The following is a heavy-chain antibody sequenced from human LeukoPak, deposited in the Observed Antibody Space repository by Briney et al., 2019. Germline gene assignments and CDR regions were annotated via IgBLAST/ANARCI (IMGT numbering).Heavy chain of an antibody. Sequence: GGSLRLSCAASGFTFSSYSMNWVRQAPGKGLEWVAVISYDGSNKYYADSVKGRFTISRDNSKNTLYLQMNSLRAEDTAVYYCAKDLLLWFGESTYYYYGMDVWGKGTTVTVSS. CDR1: GFTFSSYS. D-gene: IGHD3-10*01. CDR2: ISYDGSNK. CDR3: AKDLLLWFGESTYYYYGMDV. V-gene: IGHV3-30*18. J-gene: IGHJ6*04.